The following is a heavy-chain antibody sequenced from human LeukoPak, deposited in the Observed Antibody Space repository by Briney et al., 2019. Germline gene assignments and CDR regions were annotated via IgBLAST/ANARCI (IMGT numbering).Heavy chain of an antibody. Sequence: ASVKVSCKASGYTFTGYYMHWVRQAPGQGLEWMGWINPNSGGTNYAQKFQGRVTMTRDTSIGTAYMELSRLRSDDTAAYYCALPLGVRGVIDYWGQGTLVTVSS. CDR2: INPNSGGT. CDR3: ALPLGVRGVIDY. V-gene: IGHV1-2*02. D-gene: IGHD3-10*01. J-gene: IGHJ4*02. CDR1: GYTFTGYY.